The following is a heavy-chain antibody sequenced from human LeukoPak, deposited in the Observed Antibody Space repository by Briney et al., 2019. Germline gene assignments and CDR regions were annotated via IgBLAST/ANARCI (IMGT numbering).Heavy chain of an antibody. CDR2: ISGSGGST. CDR1: GFTFSSYA. J-gene: IGHJ4*02. V-gene: IGHV3-23*01. D-gene: IGHD5-12*01. CDR3: AKTPLIVATTYFDY. Sequence: GGSLRLFCAASGFTFSSYAMSWVRQAPAMGLEWSPAISGSGGSTYYADSVKGRFTISRDNSKNTLYLQMNSLRAEDTAVYYCAKTPLIVATTYFDYWGQGTLVTVSS.